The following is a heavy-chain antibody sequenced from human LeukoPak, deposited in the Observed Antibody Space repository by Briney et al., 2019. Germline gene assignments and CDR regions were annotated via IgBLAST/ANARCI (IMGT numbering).Heavy chain of an antibody. V-gene: IGHV4-4*07. D-gene: IGHD1-26*01. CDR2: IYTSGST. Sequence: PSETLSLTCTVSGGSISSYYWSWIRQPAGKGLEWIGRIYTSGSTNYNPSLKSRVTMSVDTSKNQFSLKLSSVTAADTAVYYCATGHGGIVGATPQLPVFDYWGQGTLVTVSS. J-gene: IGHJ4*02. CDR3: ATGHGGIVGATPQLPVFDY. CDR1: GGSISSYY.